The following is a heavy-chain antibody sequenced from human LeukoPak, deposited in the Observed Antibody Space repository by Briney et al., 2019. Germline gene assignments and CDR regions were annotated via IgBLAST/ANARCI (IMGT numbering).Heavy chain of an antibody. CDR3: AREESSGWGVLLVEGWFDP. D-gene: IGHD6-19*01. Sequence: SETLSLTCAVSGAPFRNFYWTWIRQTPDKGLEWIGRINHGGLTKFNPSLNSRVTMSVDTPKSQFTLKLTSVTAADTGIYYCAREESSGWGVLLVEGWFDPWGQGTLVTVSS. J-gene: IGHJ5*02. CDR2: INHGGLT. V-gene: IGHV4-34*10. CDR1: GAPFRNFY.